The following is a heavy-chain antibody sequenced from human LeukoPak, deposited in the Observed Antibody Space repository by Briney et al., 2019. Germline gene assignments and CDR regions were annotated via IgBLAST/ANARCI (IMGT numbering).Heavy chain of an antibody. CDR3: ARESDGDYYFDY. CDR2: ISYDGSNK. Sequence: PGGSLRLSCAASGFTFSSYAMYWIRQAPGKGLEWVAVISYDGSNKYYADSVKGRFTISRDNAKNSLYLQMHSLRAEDSALYYCARESDGDYYFDYWGQGTLVTVSS. J-gene: IGHJ4*02. CDR1: GFTFSSYA. V-gene: IGHV3-30*04. D-gene: IGHD4-17*01.